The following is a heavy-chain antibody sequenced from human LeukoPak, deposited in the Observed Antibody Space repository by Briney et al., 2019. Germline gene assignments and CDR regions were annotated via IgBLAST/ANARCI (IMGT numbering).Heavy chain of an antibody. CDR3: ANPRGYSSGYNY. Sequence: HPGGSLRLSCAASGFTFSSYAMSWVRQAPGKGLEWVSAISGSGGSTYYADSVKGRFTISRDNSKNTLYLQMNSLRAEDTAVYYCANPRGYSSGYNYWGQGTLVTVSS. J-gene: IGHJ4*02. CDR2: ISGSGGST. V-gene: IGHV3-23*01. D-gene: IGHD6-19*01. CDR1: GFTFSSYA.